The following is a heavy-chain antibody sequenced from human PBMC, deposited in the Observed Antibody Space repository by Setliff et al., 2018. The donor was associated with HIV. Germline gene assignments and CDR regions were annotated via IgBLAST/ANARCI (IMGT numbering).Heavy chain of an antibody. CDR1: GFTFSSYG. D-gene: IGHD3-22*01. CDR3: AKDNTYYYDSSGYSY. J-gene: IGHJ4*02. Sequence: PGGSLRLSCAASGFTFSSYGMHWVRQAPGKGLEWVAFIRYDGSNKYYADSVKGRFTISRDNSKNTLYLQMNSLRAEDTAVYYCAKDNTYYYDSSGYSYWGQGTLVTVSS. V-gene: IGHV3-30*02. CDR2: IRYDGSNK.